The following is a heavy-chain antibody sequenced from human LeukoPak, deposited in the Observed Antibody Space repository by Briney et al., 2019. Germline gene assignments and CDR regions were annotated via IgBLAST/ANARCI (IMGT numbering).Heavy chain of an antibody. CDR2: INPNSGGT. CDR1: GYTFTGYY. J-gene: IGHJ3*02. CDR3: ASMRYSSSWYEDAFDN. D-gene: IGHD6-13*01. V-gene: IGHV1-2*06. Sequence: ASVKVSCKASGYTFTGYYMHWVRQAPGQGLKWMGRINPNSGGTNYAQKFQGRVTMTRDTSISTVYMELSRLRSDDTAVYYCASMRYSSSWYEDAFDNWGHGTMVTVSS.